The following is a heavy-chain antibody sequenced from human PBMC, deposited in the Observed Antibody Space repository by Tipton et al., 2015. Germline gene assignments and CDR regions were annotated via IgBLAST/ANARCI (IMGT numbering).Heavy chain of an antibody. CDR1: GFTLSRYA. CDR3: ATGRGIEEVFDY. J-gene: IGHJ4*02. Sequence: SLRLSCSAAGFTLSRYAMNWVRQAPGKGLEYVSAITTNGYSTYYADSVRGRFTISRDNSKNTLYLQMSSLRAEDTAVYYCATGRGIEEVFDYWGQGTLVTVSP. V-gene: IGHV3-64D*08. D-gene: IGHD3-16*01. CDR2: ITTNGYST.